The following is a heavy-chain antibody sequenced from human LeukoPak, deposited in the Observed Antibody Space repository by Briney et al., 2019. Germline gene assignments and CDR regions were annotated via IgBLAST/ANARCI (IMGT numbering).Heavy chain of an antibody. J-gene: IGHJ4*02. CDR3: ARDFSSHGFDY. V-gene: IGHV4-4*02. D-gene: IGHD6-13*01. CDR1: GGSLSSNDW. Sequence: SETLSLTCAVAGGSLSSNDWWSWVRQPPGKGLEWIGEIYHGGTTHYNPSLESRVTMSVDKSKNQFSLILTSVTAADTAVYYCARDFSSHGFDYWGQGTLVTVSS. CDR2: IYHGGTT.